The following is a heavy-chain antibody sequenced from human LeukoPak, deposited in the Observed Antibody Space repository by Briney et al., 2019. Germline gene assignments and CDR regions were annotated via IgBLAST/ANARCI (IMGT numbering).Heavy chain of an antibody. CDR2: IYTSGST. V-gene: IGHV4-4*09. J-gene: IGHJ3*02. D-gene: IGHD2-2*01. CDR3: ARLGFAGYCSSTSCHDAFDI. CDR1: GGSISSYY. Sequence: PSETLSLTCTVSGGSISSYYWSWIRQPPGKGLEWIGYIYTSGSTNYNPSLKSRVTISVDTSKNQFSLKLSSVTAADTAVYYCARLGFAGYCSSTSCHDAFDIWGQGTMVTVSS.